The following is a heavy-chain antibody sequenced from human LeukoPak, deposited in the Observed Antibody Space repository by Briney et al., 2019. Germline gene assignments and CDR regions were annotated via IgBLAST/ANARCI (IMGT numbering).Heavy chain of an antibody. V-gene: IGHV1-69*05. J-gene: IGHJ3*02. Sequence: SVTVSCKGSGGTFSSYAFSWVRQPPGQGLEWMGGIIPIFGTANYAQKCKGRVTITTDEYTSTAYMELSSLRSEDTAVYYCATRRKMATIDPKAFDIWGQGTMVTVAS. CDR1: GGTFSSYA. CDR2: IIPIFGTA. D-gene: IGHD5-24*01. CDR3: ATRRKMATIDPKAFDI.